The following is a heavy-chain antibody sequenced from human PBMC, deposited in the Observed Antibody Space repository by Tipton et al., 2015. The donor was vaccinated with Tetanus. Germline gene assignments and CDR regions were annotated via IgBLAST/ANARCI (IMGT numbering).Heavy chain of an antibody. J-gene: IGHJ4*02. CDR1: GAPISSYY. D-gene: IGHD1-26*01. CDR3: AKVVGWGDYFDS. CDR2: IYHSGST. V-gene: IGHV4-59*01. Sequence: TLSLTCTVSGAPISSYYWSWIRQPPGNGLEWIGYIYHSGSTNYNPSLKSRVTMSIDTSERQFSLKLTSVTSADTAVYYCAKVVGWGDYFDSWGQGILVTVSS.